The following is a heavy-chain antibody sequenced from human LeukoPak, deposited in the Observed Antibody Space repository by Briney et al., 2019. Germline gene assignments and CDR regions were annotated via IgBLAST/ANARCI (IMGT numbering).Heavy chain of an antibody. V-gene: IGHV3-48*01. J-gene: IGHJ4*02. Sequence: PGGSLRLSCAASGFTFSSYSMNWVRQAPGKGLEWVSCISSSSSTIYYADSVKGRFTISRDNAKNSLYLQMNSLRAEDTAVYYCARTGGISSPRSLDYWGQGTLVTVSS. D-gene: IGHD6-6*01. CDR1: GFTFSSYS. CDR3: ARTGGISSPRSLDY. CDR2: ISSSSSTI.